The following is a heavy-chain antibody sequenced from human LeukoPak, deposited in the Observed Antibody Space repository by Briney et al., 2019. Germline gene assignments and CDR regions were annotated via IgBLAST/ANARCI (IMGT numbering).Heavy chain of an antibody. V-gene: IGHV3-21*01. J-gene: IGHJ3*02. Sequence: GGSLRLSCAASGFTFSSYSMNWVRQAPGKGLEWVSSISSSSYIYYADSVKGRFTISRDNAKNSLYLQMNSLRAEDTAVYYCARDLAMVRGLGDAFDIWGQGTMVTVSS. CDR1: GFTFSSYS. D-gene: IGHD3-10*01. CDR3: ARDLAMVRGLGDAFDI. CDR2: ISSSSYI.